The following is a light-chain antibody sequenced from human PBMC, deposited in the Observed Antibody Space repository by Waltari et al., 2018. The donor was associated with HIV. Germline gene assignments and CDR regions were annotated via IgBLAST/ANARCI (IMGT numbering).Light chain of an antibody. J-gene: IGLJ1*01. CDR2: EVS. V-gene: IGLV2-14*03. Sequence: QSALTQPASVSGYPGKSITISCSGTNSDVGSYNYVSWYQQHPGKAPIIIIFEVSHRPSGISNRFSGSKAGNTASLTISGLQAEDEADYYCSSYTRSTTLDAVFGTGTKVSVL. CDR3: SSYTRSTTLDAV. CDR1: NSDVGSYNY.